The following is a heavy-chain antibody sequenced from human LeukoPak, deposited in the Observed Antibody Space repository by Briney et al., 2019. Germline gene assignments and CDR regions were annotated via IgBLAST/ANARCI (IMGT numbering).Heavy chain of an antibody. CDR2: IKQDGSEK. D-gene: IGHD6-19*01. V-gene: IGHV3-7*01. Sequence: GGSLRLSCEASGFTFDNYWMNWVRQAPGKGLEWVANIKQDGSEKYYVDSVKGRFTISRDNAKNSLFLQMNSLGAEDTAVYYCAVYSSGWYNTFDIWGQGTMVTVSS. J-gene: IGHJ3*02. CDR3: AVYSSGWYNTFDI. CDR1: GFTFDNYW.